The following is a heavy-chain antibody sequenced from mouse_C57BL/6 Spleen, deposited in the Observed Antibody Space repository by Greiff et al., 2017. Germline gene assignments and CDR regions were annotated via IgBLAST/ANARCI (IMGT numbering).Heavy chain of an antibody. Sequence: VKLVESGPGLVAPSQSLSITCTVSGFSLTSYAISWVRQPPGKGLEWLGVIWTGGGTNYNSALKSRLSISKDNSKSQVFLKMNSLQTDDTARYYCALTTVVAPYAMDYWGQGTSVTVSS. CDR2: IWTGGGT. CDR3: ALTTVVAPYAMDY. CDR1: GFSLTSYA. J-gene: IGHJ4*01. D-gene: IGHD1-1*01. V-gene: IGHV2-9-1*01.